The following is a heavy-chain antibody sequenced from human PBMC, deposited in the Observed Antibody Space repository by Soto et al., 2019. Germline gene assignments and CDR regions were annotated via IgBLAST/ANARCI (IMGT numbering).Heavy chain of an antibody. CDR1: GGTFNNYA. CDR2: ILPISGTT. Sequence: QVQLGQSGAAVKRPESSMKVACKPSGGTFNNYAINWVRQSPGQELEWMVAILPISGTTKYAQKFQGRVTITADKSTRTVYMDLSSLRSEDTAVYYCARWGGRSCSGAVCFKKPFDYWGQGTLVTVSS. D-gene: IGHD2-15*01. CDR3: ARWGGRSCSGAVCFKKPFDY. J-gene: IGHJ4*02. V-gene: IGHV1-69*06.